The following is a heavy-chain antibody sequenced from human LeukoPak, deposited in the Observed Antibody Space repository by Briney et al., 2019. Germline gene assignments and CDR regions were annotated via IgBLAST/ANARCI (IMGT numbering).Heavy chain of an antibody. Sequence: PGGSLRLSCAASGFTFSSYWMHWVRQAPGKGLVWVSRINSDGSSTSHADSVKGRFTISRDNAKNTLYLQMNSLRAEDTAVYYCVVAVAGTLDYWGQGTLVTVSS. D-gene: IGHD6-19*01. CDR3: VVAVAGTLDY. J-gene: IGHJ4*02. V-gene: IGHV3-74*01. CDR2: INSDGSST. CDR1: GFTFSSYW.